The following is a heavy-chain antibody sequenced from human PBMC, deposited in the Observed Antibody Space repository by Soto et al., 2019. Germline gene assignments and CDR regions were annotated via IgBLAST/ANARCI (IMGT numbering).Heavy chain of an antibody. Sequence: QVQLVESGGGVVQPGRSLRLSCAASGFTFNTHGMHWVRQAPGKGLEWVAVIWYDESKKYYEDSVTGRFTISRDNSRSALYLQMDILRAEDTGVYYCARSSGLGIDFWGQGTLVTVSS. J-gene: IGHJ4*02. CDR1: GFTFNTHG. D-gene: IGHD6-19*01. V-gene: IGHV3-33*01. CDR3: ARSSGLGIDF. CDR2: IWYDESKK.